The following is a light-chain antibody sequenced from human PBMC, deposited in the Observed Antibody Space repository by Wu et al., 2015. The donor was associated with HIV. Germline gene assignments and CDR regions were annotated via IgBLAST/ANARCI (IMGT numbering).Light chain of an antibody. V-gene: IGKV1-5*03. J-gene: IGKJ3*01. CDR3: QQLNSYPLFT. CDR1: QSVKRW. CDR2: KAS. Sequence: DIQMTQSPSTLSASVGDRVNITCRASQSVKRWLAWYQQKPGKAPNLLIYKASTLESGVPSRFSATGSETEFTLTISSLQPDDSATYYCQQLNSYPLFTFGPGTKVISN.